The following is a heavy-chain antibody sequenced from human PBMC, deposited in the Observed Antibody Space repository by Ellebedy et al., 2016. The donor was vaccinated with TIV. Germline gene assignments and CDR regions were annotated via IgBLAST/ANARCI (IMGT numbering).Heavy chain of an antibody. CDR3: ARLDAIIAVKSLDY. V-gene: IGHV3-7*03. CDR2: IKQGGSEK. D-gene: IGHD6-19*01. J-gene: IGHJ4*02. CDR1: GFTFTNYW. Sequence: GESLKISCAASGFTFTNYWMSWVRQAPGKGLEWVATIKQGGSEKYYVDSVKGRFTISRDNAKNSLYLQMNSLRAEDTAVYYCARLDAIIAVKSLDYWGQGTLVTVSS.